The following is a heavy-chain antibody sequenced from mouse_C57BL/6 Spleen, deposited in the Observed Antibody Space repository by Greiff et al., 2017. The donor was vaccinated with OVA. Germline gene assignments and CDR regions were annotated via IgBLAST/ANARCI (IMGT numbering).Heavy chain of an antibody. Sequence: QVQLQQSGAELVKPAASVKLSCKASGYTFTEYTIHWVKQRSGQGLEWIGWFYPGSGSIKYNEKFKDKAPLTADKSSSTVYMELSRLTSEDSAVYFCARHEEFYGSSYWFAYWGQGTLVTVSA. D-gene: IGHD1-1*01. CDR1: GYTFTEYT. CDR2: FYPGSGSI. J-gene: IGHJ3*01. V-gene: IGHV1-62-2*01. CDR3: ARHEEFYGSSYWFAY.